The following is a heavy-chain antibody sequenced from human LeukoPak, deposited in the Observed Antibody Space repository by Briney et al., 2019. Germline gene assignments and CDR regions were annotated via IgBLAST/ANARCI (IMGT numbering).Heavy chain of an antibody. CDR3: AKFVGVNVNTCFDC. J-gene: IGHJ4*02. CDR2: LTGSGSNT. CDR1: GFTFSSYA. D-gene: IGHD1-26*01. Sequence: GGSLRLSRAASGFTFSSYAMSWVRQAPGKGLQWVSSLTGSGSNTYYADSVKGRFTISRDNSKNTLYLQMNSLRAEDTAVYYCAKFVGVNVNTCFDCWGQGTLVTVSS. V-gene: IGHV3-23*01.